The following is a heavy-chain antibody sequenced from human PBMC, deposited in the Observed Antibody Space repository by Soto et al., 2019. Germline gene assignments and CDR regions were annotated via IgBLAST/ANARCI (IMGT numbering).Heavy chain of an antibody. V-gene: IGHV3-48*04. CDR2: ISGNGEII. J-gene: IGHJ4*02. Sequence: GSLRLSCAASGFTFSTYSMNWVRQAPGKGLEWVSYISGNGEIIQYAASARGRFTISRDNAENSVYLEMDSLRAEDTALYYCARDVDADFRTDFDYWGRGTLVTVSS. CDR3: ARDVDADFRTDFDY. CDR1: GFTFSTYS. D-gene: IGHD4-17*01.